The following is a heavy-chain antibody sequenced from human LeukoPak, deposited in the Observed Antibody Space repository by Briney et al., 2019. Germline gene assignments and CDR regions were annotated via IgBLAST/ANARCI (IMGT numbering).Heavy chain of an antibody. Sequence: ASVKVSCKASGYTFTGYYMHWVRQAPGQGLEWMGWISAYNGNTTYAQKLQGRVTMTTDTSTSTAYMELRSLRSDDTAVYYCAREPLSTIFGVVTPNYYFDYWGQGTLVTVSS. CDR1: GYTFTGYY. CDR3: AREPLSTIFGVVTPNYYFDY. CDR2: ISAYNGNT. V-gene: IGHV1-18*04. D-gene: IGHD3-3*01. J-gene: IGHJ4*02.